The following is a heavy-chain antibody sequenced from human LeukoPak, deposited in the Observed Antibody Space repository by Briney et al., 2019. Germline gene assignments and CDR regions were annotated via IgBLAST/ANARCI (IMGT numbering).Heavy chain of an antibody. CDR2: ISGGGSST. D-gene: IGHD1-1*01. J-gene: IGHJ5*02. CDR1: GFTSSDYY. Sequence: GGSLRLSCAASGFTSSDYYMSWIRQAPGKGLEWISYISGGGSSTYFADSVKGRFTISRDNAKNSLSLQMNSLRAEDTAVYYCARGTGFFDPWGQGTLVTVSS. CDR3: ARGTGFFDP. V-gene: IGHV3-11*04.